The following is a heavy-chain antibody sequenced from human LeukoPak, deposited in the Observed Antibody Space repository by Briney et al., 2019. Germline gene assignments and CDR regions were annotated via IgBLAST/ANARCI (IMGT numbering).Heavy chain of an antibody. CDR2: IIPIFGTA. CDR1: GGTFSSYA. V-gene: IGHV1-69*05. Sequence: GSSVKVSCKASGGTFSSYAISWVRQAPGQGLEWMGGIIPIFGTANYAQKFQGRVTITTDESTSAAYMELSSLRSEDTAVYYCASGPNIVVVPAASPHFSDYYYYMDVWGKGTTVTVSS. CDR3: ASGPNIVVVPAASPHFSDYYYYMDV. D-gene: IGHD2-2*01. J-gene: IGHJ6*03.